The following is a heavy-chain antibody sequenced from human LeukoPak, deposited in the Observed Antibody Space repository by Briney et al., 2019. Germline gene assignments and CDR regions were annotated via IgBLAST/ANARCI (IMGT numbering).Heavy chain of an antibody. CDR1: GGTFSSYA. V-gene: IGHV1-69*13. CDR2: IILIFGTA. CDR3: ARADDILTGYGDYYYYGMDV. D-gene: IGHD3-9*01. J-gene: IGHJ6*04. Sequence: SVKVSCKASGGTFSSYAISWVRQAPGQGLEWMGGIILIFGTANYAQKFQGRVTITADESTSTAYMELSSLRSEDTAVYYCARADDILTGYGDYYYYGMDVWGKGTTVTVSS.